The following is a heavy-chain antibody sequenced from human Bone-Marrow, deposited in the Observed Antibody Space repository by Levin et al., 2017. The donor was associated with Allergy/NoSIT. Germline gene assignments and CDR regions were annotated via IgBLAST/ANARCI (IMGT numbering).Heavy chain of an antibody. D-gene: IGHD3-10*01. CDR2: INSDGTST. Sequence: PGGSLRLSCAASGLTSSNYWVHWVRQVPEKGLEWVSRINSDGTSTTYADSVKGRFTISRDNAKSTLYLQMSSLRADDTALYYCASGRGFSHSGGFDFWGQGTLVTVSS. CDR3: ASGRGFSHSGGFDF. V-gene: IGHV3-74*03. CDR1: GLTSSNYW. J-gene: IGHJ4*02.